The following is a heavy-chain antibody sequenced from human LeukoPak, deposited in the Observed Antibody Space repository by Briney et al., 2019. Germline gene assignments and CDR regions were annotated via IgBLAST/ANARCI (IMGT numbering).Heavy chain of an antibody. CDR1: GFTFSSYE. Sequence: GGSQRLSCEASGFTFSSYEMNWVRQAPGKGLEWVSYISSSGSTIYYADSVKGRFTISRDNAKNSLYLQMNSLRAEDTAVYYCARGRTTFSGSYYSYYYYYMDVWGKGTTVTVSS. CDR3: ARGRTTFSGSYYSYYYYYMDV. D-gene: IGHD1-26*01. J-gene: IGHJ6*03. V-gene: IGHV3-48*03. CDR2: ISSSGSTI.